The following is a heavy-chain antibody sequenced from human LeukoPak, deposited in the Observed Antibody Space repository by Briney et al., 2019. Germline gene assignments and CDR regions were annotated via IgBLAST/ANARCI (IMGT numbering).Heavy chain of an antibody. Sequence: GGSLRLSCAASRFTSSSYGMHWVRQAPGKGLEWVAYIQYDGSNEQYADSVKGRFSTSRDSSKNILYLQMNSLRAEDTAVYYCAKDRGSYGDYYMDVWGKGTTVTVSS. CDR2: IQYDGSNE. V-gene: IGHV3-30*02. J-gene: IGHJ6*03. D-gene: IGHD1-26*01. CDR3: AKDRGSYGDYYMDV. CDR1: RFTSSSYG.